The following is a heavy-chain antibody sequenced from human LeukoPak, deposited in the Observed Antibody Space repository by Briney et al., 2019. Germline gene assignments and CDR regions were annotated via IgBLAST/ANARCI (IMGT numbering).Heavy chain of an antibody. Sequence: TGGSLRLSCAASGFTVSGKYMSWVRQAPGKGLEWVSVIYSGGSTHYADSVKGRFTISRDNSKNTLYLQMNSLRADDSAVDYCARVGSTLPFDYWGQGTLVTVSS. CDR1: GFTVSGKY. CDR3: ARVGSTLPFDY. J-gene: IGHJ4*02. V-gene: IGHV3-53*01. D-gene: IGHD1-26*01. CDR2: IYSGGST.